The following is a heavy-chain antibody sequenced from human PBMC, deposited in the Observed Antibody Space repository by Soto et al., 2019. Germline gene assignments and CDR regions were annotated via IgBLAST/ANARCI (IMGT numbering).Heavy chain of an antibody. J-gene: IGHJ4*02. D-gene: IGHD3-10*01. CDR3: ARDIGEMSAV. CDR2: ISSSSSYI. Sequence: PGGSLRLSCTGSGFTFSISTMTWVRHGPGKGLEWVSSISSSSSYIYFADSLKGRFTISRDNAKNSLYLQMNSLRAEDTAVYYCARDIGEMSAVWGQGTQVTVSS. V-gene: IGHV3-21*06. CDR1: GFTFSIST.